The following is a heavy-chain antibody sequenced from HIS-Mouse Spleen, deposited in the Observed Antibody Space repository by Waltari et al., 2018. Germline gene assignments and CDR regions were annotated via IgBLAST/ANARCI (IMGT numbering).Heavy chain of an antibody. V-gene: IGHV4-39*07. D-gene: IGHD6-13*01. CDR3: ARQIPYSSSWYDWYFDL. CDR2: IYYSGST. Sequence: QLQLQESGPGLVKPSETLSLTCTVSGGSISSSSYYWGWIRQPPGKGLEWIGSIYYSGSTYYHPSPKRRVTISVDTPKNQFSLKLSSVTAADTAVYYCARQIPYSSSWYDWYFDLWGRGTLVTVSS. CDR1: GGSISSSSYY. J-gene: IGHJ2*01.